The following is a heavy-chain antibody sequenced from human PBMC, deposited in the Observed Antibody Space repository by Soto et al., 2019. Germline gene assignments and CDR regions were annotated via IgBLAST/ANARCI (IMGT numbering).Heavy chain of an antibody. CDR3: ARAIDWFDP. J-gene: IGHJ5*02. CDR2: IYYSGST. V-gene: IGHV4-59*01. CDR1: GGSISSYY. Sequence: QVQLQDSGPGLVKPSETLSLTCTVSGGSISSYYWSWIRQPPGKGLEWIGYIYYSGSTNYNPSLKGPVTISVDTSKNHFSLKPSAVPAADTAVYYCARAIDWFDPWGQGTLVTVSS.